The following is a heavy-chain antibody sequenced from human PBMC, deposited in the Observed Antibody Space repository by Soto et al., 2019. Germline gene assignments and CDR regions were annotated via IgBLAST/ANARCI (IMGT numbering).Heavy chain of an antibody. CDR3: ARHGYNYGGSYFDY. CDR2: IYSGGST. J-gene: IGHJ4*02. Sequence: EVQLVESGGGLVQPGGSLRLSCAASGVTVSSNYMSWARQAPGKGLEWVSVIYSGGSTYYADSVKGRFTISRDNSKNTLYLQMNSLRAEDTPLYYCARHGYNYGGSYFDYWGQGTLVTVSS. CDR1: GVTVSSNY. V-gene: IGHV3-66*04. D-gene: IGHD5-18*01.